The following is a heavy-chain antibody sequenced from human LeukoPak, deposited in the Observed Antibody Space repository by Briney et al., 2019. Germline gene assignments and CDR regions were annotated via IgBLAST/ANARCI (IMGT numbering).Heavy chain of an antibody. Sequence: TGGTLRLSCAASGFTVSNNCMSWVRQAPGKGLEWVSVFYSDGSTDYADSVKGRFTISRDNAKNSLYLQMNSLRAEDTAVYYCARAPGGIAVAVSYFAYWGQGTLVTVSS. CDR3: ARAPGGIAVAVSYFAY. V-gene: IGHV3-53*01. D-gene: IGHD6-19*01. CDR2: FYSDGST. CDR1: GFTVSNNC. J-gene: IGHJ4*02.